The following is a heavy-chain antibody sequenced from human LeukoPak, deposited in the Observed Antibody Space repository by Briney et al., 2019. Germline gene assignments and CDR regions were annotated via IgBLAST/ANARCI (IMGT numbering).Heavy chain of an antibody. CDR3: ARDGGSGWYNY. V-gene: IGHV4-4*07. J-gene: IGHJ4*02. Sequence: SENLSLTCSVSGGSISSYYWTWIRQPAGKGLEWIGRIHSSGSTNYNPSLKSRVTVSVDTSKNQFSLKVRSVTAADTAVYYCARDGGSGWYNYWGQGTLVTVSS. CDR2: IHSSGST. D-gene: IGHD6-19*01. CDR1: GGSISSYY.